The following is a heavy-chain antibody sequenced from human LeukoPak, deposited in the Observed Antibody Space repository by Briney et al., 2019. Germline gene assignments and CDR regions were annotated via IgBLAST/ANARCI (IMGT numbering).Heavy chain of an antibody. CDR2: IYYRGIT. Sequence: NPAETLSLTCTVSWDSISNYFWICIRQPPGKALECIGYIYYRGITIYNLSLKSRVTISVDTSKNQFSLKLSSVTAAETALYYCETSGAPTMTTWGGTWFDPWGQGTLVNVSS. D-gene: IGHD4-17*01. CDR3: ETSGAPTMTTWGGTWFDP. V-gene: IGHV4-59*13. CDR1: WDSISNYF. J-gene: IGHJ5*01.